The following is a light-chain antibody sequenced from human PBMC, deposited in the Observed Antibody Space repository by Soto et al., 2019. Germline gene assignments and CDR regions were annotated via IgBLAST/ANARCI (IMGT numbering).Light chain of an antibody. J-gene: IGKJ2*01. CDR3: MQALQTPYT. CDR1: QSLLHSNGYNY. V-gene: IGKV2-28*01. Sequence: DIVMTQSPLSLPVTPGEPASISCRSSQSLLHSNGYNYLDWYLQKPGQSPQLLIYLSFSRASGVPDRFSGSGSGTDFTLKISRVEAEDVGVYYCMQALQTPYTFGQGTKLEIK. CDR2: LSF.